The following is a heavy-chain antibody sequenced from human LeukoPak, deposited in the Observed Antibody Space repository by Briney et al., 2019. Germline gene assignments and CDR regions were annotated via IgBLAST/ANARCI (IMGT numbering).Heavy chain of an antibody. CDR1: GDSISSFY. Sequence: SETLSLTCTVSGDSISSFYWSWIRQPPGKGLEWIGEINHSGSTNYNPSLKSRVTISVDTSKNQFSLKLSSVTAADTAVYYCARSRKYYYDSSGYYGGLDYWGQGTLVTVSS. CDR2: INHSGST. V-gene: IGHV4-34*01. CDR3: ARSRKYYYDSSGYYGGLDY. D-gene: IGHD3-22*01. J-gene: IGHJ4*02.